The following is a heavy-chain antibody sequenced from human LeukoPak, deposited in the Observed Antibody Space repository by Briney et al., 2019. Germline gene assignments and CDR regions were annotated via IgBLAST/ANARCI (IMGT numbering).Heavy chain of an antibody. CDR3: ARGGSSWYADY. Sequence: SETLSLTCTVSGGSISSYYWTWIRQPAGKGLEWIGRISASGSTNYNPSLKSRVTMSVDTSKNQFSLNLNSVTAADTAVYYCARGGSSWYADYWGQGTLVTVSS. D-gene: IGHD6-13*01. CDR2: ISASGST. CDR1: GGSISSYY. J-gene: IGHJ4*02. V-gene: IGHV4-4*07.